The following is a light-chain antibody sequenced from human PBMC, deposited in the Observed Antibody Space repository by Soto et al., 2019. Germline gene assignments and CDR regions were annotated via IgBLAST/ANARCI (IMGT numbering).Light chain of an antibody. V-gene: IGKV1-27*01. Sequence: DIQMTQSPSSLSASVGDRVTITCRASRGINNYLAWYQQKPGKVPKLLIYDTSTLQSGVPARFSGSGSRTDFTLTISRLQPEDVATYYCQNYNSAPWTFGQGTKVEIK. CDR3: QNYNSAPWT. CDR2: DTS. J-gene: IGKJ1*01. CDR1: RGINNY.